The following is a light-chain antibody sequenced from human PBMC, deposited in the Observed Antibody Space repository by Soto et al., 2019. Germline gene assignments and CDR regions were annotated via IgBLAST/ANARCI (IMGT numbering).Light chain of an antibody. CDR3: QQYYTYPWT. J-gene: IGKJ1*01. CDR2: AAS. CDR1: QGVSNY. Sequence: PSSLSASTGDGVTITCRASQGVSNYLAWYQQKPGQAPKVLIHAASTLQGGVPSRFSGSGSGTDFTLTISGLQSDDFATYYCQQYYTYPWTFGQGTKVDNK. V-gene: IGKV1-8*01.